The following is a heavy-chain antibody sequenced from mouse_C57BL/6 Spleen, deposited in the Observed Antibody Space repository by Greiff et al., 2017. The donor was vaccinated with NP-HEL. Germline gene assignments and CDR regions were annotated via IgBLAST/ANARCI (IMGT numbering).Heavy chain of an antibody. J-gene: IGHJ3*01. CDR1: GYTFTSYW. Sequence: VQLQQPGAELVKPGASVKLSCKASGYTFTSYWMHWVKQRPGQGLEWIGMIHPNSGSTNYNEKFKSKATLTVDKSSSTAYMQLSSLTSEDWASYYGARGGGYPGFAYWGQGLWSLSLQ. CDR2: IHPNSGST. D-gene: IGHD2-2*01. CDR3: ARGGGYPGFAY. V-gene: IGHV1-64*01.